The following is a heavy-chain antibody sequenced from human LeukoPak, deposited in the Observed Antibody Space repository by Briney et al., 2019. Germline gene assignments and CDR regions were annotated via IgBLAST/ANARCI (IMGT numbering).Heavy chain of an antibody. V-gene: IGHV3-23*01. CDR1: GSTFSSYA. J-gene: IGHJ6*02. CDR3: AKDQKKGYYYYGMDV. Sequence: PGGSLRLSCAASGSTFSSYAMSWVRQAPGKGLEWVSGISGSGGSTYHADSVKGRFTISRDNSKNTLYLQMNSLRAEDTAVYYCAKDQKKGYYYYGMDVWGQGTTVTVSS. CDR2: ISGSGGST.